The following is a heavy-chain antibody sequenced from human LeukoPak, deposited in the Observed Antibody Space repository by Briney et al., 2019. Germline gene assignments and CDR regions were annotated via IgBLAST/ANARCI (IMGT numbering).Heavy chain of an antibody. J-gene: IGHJ4*02. CDR1: GGSSSGYY. D-gene: IGHD1-26*01. CDR2: INQSGST. Sequence: PSETLSLTCAVYGGSSSGYYWSWIRQPPGKGLEWIGEINQSGSTNYNPSLKSRVTISVDMSKNQFSLKLSSVTAADTAVYYCARFDLGATKCLDYWGQGTLVTVSS. CDR3: ARFDLGATKCLDY. V-gene: IGHV4-34*01.